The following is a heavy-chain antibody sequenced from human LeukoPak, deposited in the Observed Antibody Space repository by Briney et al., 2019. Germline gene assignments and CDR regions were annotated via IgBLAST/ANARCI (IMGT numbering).Heavy chain of an antibody. D-gene: IGHD3-9*01. Sequence: GSLRLSCAASGFTFDDYGMSWVRQAAGKGLEWVPGINWNGANTDYADSVKGRFTISRDNAKNSLYLQMNSLRAEDTALYYCARGFDGNFDYWGQGTLVTVSP. CDR2: INWNGANT. CDR3: ARGFDGNFDY. V-gene: IGHV3-20*04. J-gene: IGHJ4*02. CDR1: GFTFDDYG.